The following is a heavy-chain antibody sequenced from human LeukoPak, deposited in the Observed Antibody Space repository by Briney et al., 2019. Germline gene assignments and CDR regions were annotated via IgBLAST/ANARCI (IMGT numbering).Heavy chain of an antibody. J-gene: IGHJ4*02. Sequence: SETLSLTCTVSGDSIGSSHYYWGWIRQPPGKGLEWIGSISYSGSTDYSPSLKSRVTMSVDTSKNQFSLKLTSVTAADAAVYYCARDHVSSIGGYYYDSSGYPHYFDYWGQGTLVTVSS. CDR2: ISYSGST. CDR1: GDSIGSSHYY. D-gene: IGHD3-22*01. V-gene: IGHV4-39*07. CDR3: ARDHVSSIGGYYYDSSGYPHYFDY.